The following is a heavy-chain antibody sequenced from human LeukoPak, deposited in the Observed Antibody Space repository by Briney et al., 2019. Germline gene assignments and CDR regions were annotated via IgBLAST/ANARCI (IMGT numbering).Heavy chain of an antibody. CDR2: IYSSGIT. CDR3: ARHHYYDFRSYNWFYP. J-gene: IGHJ5*02. V-gene: IGHV4-4*09. D-gene: IGHD3-10*01. Sequence: SETLSLTCTVSGGSISNYYWNWIRQSPGKGLEWIGNIYSSGITDYNPSLKSRVTISIDTSKNQFSLRLTSVTAADTAIYHCARHHYYDFRSYNWFYPWGQGTLVTVSS. CDR1: GGSISNYY.